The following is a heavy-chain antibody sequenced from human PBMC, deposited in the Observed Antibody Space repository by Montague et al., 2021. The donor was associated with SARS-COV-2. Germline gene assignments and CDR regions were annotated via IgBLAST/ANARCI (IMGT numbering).Heavy chain of an antibody. CDR1: VLIVSSNY. CDR2: IYSGGST. J-gene: IGHJ6*02. D-gene: IGHD3-10*01. V-gene: IGHV3-53*01. Sequence: SLRLSCAASVLIVSSNYMSWVRQAPGKGLEWVSFIYSGGSTYYADSVNGRFTISRDNSKNTLYLQMNTLSAEDTAVYYCARAGSGSYSFYYYYGMDVWGQGTTVTVSS. CDR3: ARAGSGSYSFYYYYGMDV.